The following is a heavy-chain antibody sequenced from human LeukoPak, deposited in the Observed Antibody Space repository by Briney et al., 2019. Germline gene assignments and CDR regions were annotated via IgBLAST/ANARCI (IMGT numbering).Heavy chain of an antibody. CDR2: IIPIFGTA. Sequence: SVKVSCKASGGTSSSYAISWVRQAPGQGLEWMGRIIPIFGTANYAQKFQGRVTITTDESTSTAYMELSSLRSEDTAVYYCARDWAALTYCGGDCYGGYFDYWGQGTLVTVSS. D-gene: IGHD2-21*02. CDR1: GGTSSSYA. CDR3: ARDWAALTYCGGDCYGGYFDY. J-gene: IGHJ4*02. V-gene: IGHV1-69*05.